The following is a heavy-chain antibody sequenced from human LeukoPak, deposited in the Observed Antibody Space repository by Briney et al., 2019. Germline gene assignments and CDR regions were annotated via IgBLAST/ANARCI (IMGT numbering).Heavy chain of an antibody. D-gene: IGHD1-1*01. CDR1: GGTFSSYA. CDR3: ARVGTTGRKYNWFDP. CDR2: IIPIFGIA. J-gene: IGHJ5*02. Sequence: GSSVKVSCKASGGTFSSYAISWVRQAPGQGLEWMGRIIPIFGIANYAQKLQGRVTITADKSTSTAYMELSSLRSEDTAVYYSARVGTTGRKYNWFDPWGQGTLVTVSS. V-gene: IGHV1-69*04.